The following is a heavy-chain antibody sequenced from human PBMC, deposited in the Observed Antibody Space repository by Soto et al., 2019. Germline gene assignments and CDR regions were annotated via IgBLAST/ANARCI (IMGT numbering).Heavy chain of an antibody. CDR1: GFTFSSYW. CDR2: INSDGSST. V-gene: IGHV3-74*01. J-gene: IGHJ4*02. Sequence: GGSLRLSYAASGFTFSSYWMHWVRQAPGKGLVWVSRINSDGSSTSYADSVKGRFTISRDNAKNTLYLQMNSLRAEDTAVYYCARGPLTYYYDSRLDYWGQGTLVTVSS. D-gene: IGHD3-22*01. CDR3: ARGPLTYYYDSRLDY.